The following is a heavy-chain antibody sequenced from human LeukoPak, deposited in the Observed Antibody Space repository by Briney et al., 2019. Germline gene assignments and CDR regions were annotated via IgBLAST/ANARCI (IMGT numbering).Heavy chain of an antibody. CDR2: INSDGGST. V-gene: IGHV3-74*01. Sequence: GGSLRLSCAASGFTFSSYWMHWVRQAPGKGLVWVSRINSDGGSTSYTDSVKGRFTISRDNAKNTLYLQMNSLRAEDTAVYYCVREGATVTTFTWGQGTLVTVSS. J-gene: IGHJ5*02. D-gene: IGHD4-17*01. CDR3: VREGATVTTFT. CDR1: GFTFSSYW.